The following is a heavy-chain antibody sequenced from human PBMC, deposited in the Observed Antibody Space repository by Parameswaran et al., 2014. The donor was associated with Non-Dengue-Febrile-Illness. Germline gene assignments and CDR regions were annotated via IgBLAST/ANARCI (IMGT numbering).Heavy chain of an antibody. J-gene: IGHJ3*02. CDR3: ARTDADAFDI. V-gene: IGHV4-31*02. Sequence: RWIRQPPGKGLEWIGYIYYSGSTYYNPSLKSRVTISVDTSKNQFSLKLSSVTAADTAVYYCARTDADAFDIWGQGTMVTVSS. CDR2: IYYSGST.